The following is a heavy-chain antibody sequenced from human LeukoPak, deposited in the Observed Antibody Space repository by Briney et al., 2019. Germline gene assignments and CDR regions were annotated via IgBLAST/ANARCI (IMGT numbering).Heavy chain of an antibody. CDR1: GGSISSYY. CDR3: ARGVYIAAAQYGY. D-gene: IGHD6-13*01. V-gene: IGHV4-59*01. CDR2: SYYSGTT. Sequence: SETLSLTCTVSGGSISSYYWSWIRQPPAKGLEWLVYSYYSGTTNYNPSLKSRVTISVDTSKNQFSLKLSSVTAADTAVYYCARGVYIAAAQYGYWGQGTLVTVSS. J-gene: IGHJ4*02.